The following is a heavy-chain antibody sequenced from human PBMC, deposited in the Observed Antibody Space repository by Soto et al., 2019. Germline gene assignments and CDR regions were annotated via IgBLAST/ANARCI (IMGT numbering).Heavy chain of an antibody. V-gene: IGHV4-4*07. D-gene: IGHD2-2*02. CDR3: ARGCSTSCYSRPYYYYGMDV. CDR1: GGSISSYY. Sequence: EILSLTWTVAGGSISSYYWSWIRQPAGKGLEWIGRIYTSGSTNYNPSLKSRVTMSVDTSKNQFSLKLSSVTAADTAVYYCARGCSTSCYSRPYYYYGMDVWGQGTTVTVSS. J-gene: IGHJ6*02. CDR2: IYTSGST.